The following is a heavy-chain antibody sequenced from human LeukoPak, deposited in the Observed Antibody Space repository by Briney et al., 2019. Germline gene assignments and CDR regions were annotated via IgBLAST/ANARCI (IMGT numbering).Heavy chain of an antibody. CDR1: GGSISSYY. D-gene: IGHD3-10*01. CDR3: ARGGMVRGVIDY. CDR2: IYYSGST. J-gene: IGHJ4*02. Sequence: PSETLSLTCTVSGGSISSYYWSWIRQPPGKGLEWIGYIYYSGSTNYNPSLKSRVTISVDTSRNQFSLKLSSVTAADTAVYYCARGGMVRGVIDYWGQGTLVTVSS. V-gene: IGHV4-59*01.